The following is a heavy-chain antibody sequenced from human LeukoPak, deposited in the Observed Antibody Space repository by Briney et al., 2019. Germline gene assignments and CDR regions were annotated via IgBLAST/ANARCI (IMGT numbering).Heavy chain of an antibody. V-gene: IGHV6-1*01. CDR3: ARDLVPRIAVAGKGAFDI. CDR2: TYYRSKWYN. J-gene: IGHJ3*02. Sequence: SQTLSLTCAISGDSVSSNSAAWNWIRQSPSRGLEWLGRTYYRSKWYNDYAVSVKSRITINPDTSKNQFSLQLNSVTPEDTAVYYRARDLVPRIAVAGKGAFDIWGQGTMVTVSS. CDR1: GDSVSSNSAA. D-gene: IGHD6-19*01.